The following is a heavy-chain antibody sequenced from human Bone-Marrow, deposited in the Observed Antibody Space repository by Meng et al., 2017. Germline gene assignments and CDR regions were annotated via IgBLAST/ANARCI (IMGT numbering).Heavy chain of an antibody. Sequence: ESLKISCTVSGGSISSYYWSWIRQPPGKGLEWIGYIYYSGSTNYNPSLNGRVTISIDASKNQLSLRLTSVTAADTAVYYCSRNGGSYGSGFDSWGQGTLVTVSS. CDR1: GGSISSYY. V-gene: IGHV4-59*12. J-gene: IGHJ5*01. CDR3: SRNGGSYGSGFDS. CDR2: IYYSGST. D-gene: IGHD1-26*01.